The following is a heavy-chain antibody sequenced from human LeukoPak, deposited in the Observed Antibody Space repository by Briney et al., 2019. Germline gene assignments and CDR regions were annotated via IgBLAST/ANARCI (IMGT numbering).Heavy chain of an antibody. D-gene: IGHD6-13*01. CDR1: GYTFTTYG. J-gene: IGHJ4*02. CDR2: INPSGGST. V-gene: IGHV1-46*01. CDR3: ARRIAAAGTLDY. Sequence: GASVKVSCKASGYTFTTYGITWVRQAPGQGLEWMGIINPSGGSTSYAQKFQGRVTMTRDTSTSTVYMELSSLRSEDTAVYYCARRIAAAGTLDYWGQGTLVTVSS.